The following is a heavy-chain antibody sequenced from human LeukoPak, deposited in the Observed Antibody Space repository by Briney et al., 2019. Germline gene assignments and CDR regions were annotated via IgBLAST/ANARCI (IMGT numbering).Heavy chain of an antibody. D-gene: IGHD1-1*01. CDR1: GFTFSSWW. CDR3: ARELKISGGTVGFDI. V-gene: IGHV3-7*01. Sequence: QPGGSLRLSCAASGFTFSSWWMSWVRQAPGKGLEWVANIKQDGSEKYYVDSVKGRSTISRDNAKNSLYLQMNSLRAEDTAVYYCARELKISGGTVGFDIWGQGTMVTVSS. J-gene: IGHJ3*02. CDR2: IKQDGSEK.